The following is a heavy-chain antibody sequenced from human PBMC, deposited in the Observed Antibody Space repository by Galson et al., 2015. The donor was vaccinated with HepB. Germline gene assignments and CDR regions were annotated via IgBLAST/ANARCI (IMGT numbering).Heavy chain of an antibody. CDR1: GGSISSGSYH. CDR3: ARADIVVVPAAPYYYYYGMDV. J-gene: IGHJ6*02. Sequence: TLSLTCTVSGGSISSGSYHWSWIRQPAGKGLEWIGRIYTSGSTNYNPSLKSRVTISVDTSKNQFSLKLSSVTAADTAVYYCARADIVVVPAAPYYYYYGMDVWGQGTTVTVSS. V-gene: IGHV4-61*02. CDR2: IYTSGST. D-gene: IGHD2-2*01.